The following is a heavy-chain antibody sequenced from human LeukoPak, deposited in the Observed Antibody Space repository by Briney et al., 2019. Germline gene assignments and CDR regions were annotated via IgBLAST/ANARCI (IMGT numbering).Heavy chain of an antibody. CDR3: ARRYCSGGSCSYAFDI. CDR1: EYSFSTYW. J-gene: IGHJ3*02. CDR2: IYPADSDT. V-gene: IGHV5-51*01. D-gene: IGHD2-15*01. Sequence: GESLKISCKGSEYSFSTYWIGWVRQMPGKGLEWMGIIYPADSDTRYSPSFQGQVTISADKSISTAYLQWSSLKASDTAMYYCARRYCSGGSCSYAFDIWGQGTMVTVSS.